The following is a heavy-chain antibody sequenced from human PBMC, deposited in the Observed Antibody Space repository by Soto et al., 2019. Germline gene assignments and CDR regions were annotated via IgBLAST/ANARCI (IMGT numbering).Heavy chain of an antibody. CDR3: ARDLGAAAYVMDV. J-gene: IGHJ6*02. Sequence: QVQLVESGGGVVQPGRSLRLSCAASGFMFSSSGMHWVRQAPGKGLEWVAVIWYDGSNKYYADSVKGRFTISRDNSKYTLWQQMNSLRAEETAVYYCARDLGAAAYVMDVWGQGTTVTVSS. CDR2: IWYDGSNK. V-gene: IGHV3-33*01. D-gene: IGHD6-13*01. CDR1: GFMFSSSG.